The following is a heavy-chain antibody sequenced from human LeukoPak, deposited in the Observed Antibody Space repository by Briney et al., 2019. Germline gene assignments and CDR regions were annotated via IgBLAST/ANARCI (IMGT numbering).Heavy chain of an antibody. CDR3: ARGYASSSGGYYYYGMDV. D-gene: IGHD6-6*01. V-gene: IGHV4-39*01. Sequence: SETLSLTCTVSGGSISNSAYYWGWIRQPPGEGLEWIGSIYYSGSTYDNPSLKSRGTISVDTSKNQLSLKLSSVTAADTAVYYCARGYASSSGGYYYYGMDVWGQGTTVTVSS. J-gene: IGHJ6*02. CDR1: GGSISNSAYY. CDR2: IYYSGST.